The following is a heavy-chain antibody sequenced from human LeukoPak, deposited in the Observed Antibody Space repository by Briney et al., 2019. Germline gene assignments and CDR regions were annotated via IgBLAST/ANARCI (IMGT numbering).Heavy chain of an antibody. CDR3: ARDGYYDSSGYRLDP. D-gene: IGHD3-22*01. CDR2: IIPILGIA. J-gene: IGHJ5*02. Sequence: ASVKVSCKASGGTFSSYTISWVRQAPGQGLGWMGRIIPILGIANYAQKFQGRVTITADKSPSTAYMELSSLRSEDTAVYYCARDGYYDSSGYRLDPWGQGTLVTVSS. V-gene: IGHV1-69*04. CDR1: GGTFSSYT.